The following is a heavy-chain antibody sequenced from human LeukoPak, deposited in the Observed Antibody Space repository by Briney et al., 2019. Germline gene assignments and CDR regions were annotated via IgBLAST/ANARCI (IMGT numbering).Heavy chain of an antibody. CDR2: VFDSGST. Sequence: SETLSLTCTVSGGSINGYPWTWIRQPPGKGLEWIGFVFDSGSTTYNPSLKSRVNISVDTSKDQFSLKLTSVTAADTAVYFCARDRGGGFSPLDYWGQGTLVTVSS. CDR1: GGSINGYP. CDR3: ARDRGGGFSPLDY. J-gene: IGHJ4*01. D-gene: IGHD3-3*01. V-gene: IGHV4-59*01.